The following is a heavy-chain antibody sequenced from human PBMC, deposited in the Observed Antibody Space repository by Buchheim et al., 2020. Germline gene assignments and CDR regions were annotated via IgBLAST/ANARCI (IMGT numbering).Heavy chain of an antibody. D-gene: IGHD3-10*01. CDR1: GGSISRGSYY. Sequence: QVQLQESGPGLVKPSQPLSLTCTVSGGSISRGSYYWTWIRQPAGKGLEWIGRIYPSGSTNYNPSLKSRVTISVDTSTNQISLKLSSVTAADTAMYYCARGSPMVFWGQGTL. CDR2: IYPSGST. J-gene: IGHJ4*02. V-gene: IGHV4-61*02. CDR3: ARGSPMVF.